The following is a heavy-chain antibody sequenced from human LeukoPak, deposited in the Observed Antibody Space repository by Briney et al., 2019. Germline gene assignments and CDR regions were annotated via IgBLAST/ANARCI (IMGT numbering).Heavy chain of an antibody. CDR3: ARGLIVVVPAATDYYMDV. J-gene: IGHJ6*03. D-gene: IGHD2-2*01. CDR2: IYYSGST. Sequence: SETLSLTCTVSGGSISSSSYYWGWIRQPPGKGLEWIGYIYYSGSTYYNPSLKSRVTISVDTSKNQFSLKLSSVTAADTAVYYCARGLIVVVPAATDYYMDVWGKGTTVTVSS. CDR1: GGSISSSSYY. V-gene: IGHV4-30-4*08.